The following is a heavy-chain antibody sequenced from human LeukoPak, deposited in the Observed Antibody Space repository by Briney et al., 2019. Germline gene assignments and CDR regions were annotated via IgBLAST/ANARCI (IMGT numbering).Heavy chain of an antibody. CDR2: ISSNGGST. V-gene: IGHV3-64*01. D-gene: IGHD5-18*01. Sequence: GGSLRLSCVASGFTFSSYAMHWVRQAPGKGLEYVSAISSNGGSTYYANSVKGRFTISRDNSKNTLYLQMGSLRAEDMAVYYCARGWIQLWSPFDYWGQGTLVTVSS. J-gene: IGHJ4*02. CDR3: ARGWIQLWSPFDY. CDR1: GFTFSSYA.